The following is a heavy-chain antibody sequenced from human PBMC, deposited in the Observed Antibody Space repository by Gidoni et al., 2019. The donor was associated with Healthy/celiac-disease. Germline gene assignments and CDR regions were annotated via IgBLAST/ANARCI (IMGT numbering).Heavy chain of an antibody. V-gene: IGHV3-30-3*01. CDR1: GFTFSSYA. D-gene: IGHD2-2*01. J-gene: IGHJ4*02. Sequence: QVQLVEPGGGVVQPGRSLSLSCAAPGFTFSSYAMPWVRLAPGKGLGWVTVISYDGSNKYYADSVKGRFTISRDNSKNTLYLQMNSLRAEDTAVYYCARATSLGYGTSCVGYWGQGTLVTVSS. CDR2: ISYDGSNK. CDR3: ARATSLGYGTSCVGY.